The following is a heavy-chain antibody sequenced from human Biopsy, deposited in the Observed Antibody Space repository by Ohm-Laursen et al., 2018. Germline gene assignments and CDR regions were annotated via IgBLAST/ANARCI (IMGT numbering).Heavy chain of an antibody. D-gene: IGHD1-14*01. Sequence: SETLSLTCTVSGGSLSSYSWSWIRQPAGKGLEWIGQIYISGITNYNPSLKSRVTMSVDTSKNKFSLRVSSVTAADTAVYYCARDRDRRGWFDPWGQGTLVTVSS. V-gene: IGHV4-4*07. CDR3: ARDRDRRGWFDP. J-gene: IGHJ5*02. CDR2: IYISGIT. CDR1: GGSLSSYS.